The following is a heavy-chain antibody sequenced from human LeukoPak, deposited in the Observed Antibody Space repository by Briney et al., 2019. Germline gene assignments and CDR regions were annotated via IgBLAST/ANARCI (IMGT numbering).Heavy chain of an antibody. CDR1: GYTFTGYY. V-gene: IGHV1-2*02. J-gene: IGHJ4*02. D-gene: IGHD6-13*01. CDR2: INPNSGGT. Sequence: GASVKVSCKASGYTFTGYYMHWVRQAPGQGLEWMGWINPNSGGTNYAQKFQGRVTMTRDTSISTAYMELSRLRSDDTAVYYCARGDRWGTRGKAAAGSLDYWGQGTLVTVSS. CDR3: ARGDRWGTRGKAAAGSLDY.